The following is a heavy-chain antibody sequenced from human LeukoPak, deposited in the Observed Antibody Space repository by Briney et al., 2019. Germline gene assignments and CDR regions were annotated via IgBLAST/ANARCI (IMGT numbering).Heavy chain of an antibody. D-gene: IGHD3-16*02. CDR3: ARAPGRYRTLFDY. Sequence: PSETLSLTCAVSGYSISSGYYWGWIRQPPGKGLEWIGSIYHSGSTYYNPSLKSRVTISVDTSKNQFSLKLSSVTAADTAVYYCARAPGRYRTLFDYWGQGTLVTVSS. V-gene: IGHV4-38-2*01. CDR2: IYHSGST. J-gene: IGHJ4*02. CDR1: GYSISSGYY.